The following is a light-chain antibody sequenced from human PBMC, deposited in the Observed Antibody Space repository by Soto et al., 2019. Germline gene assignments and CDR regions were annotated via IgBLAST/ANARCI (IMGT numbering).Light chain of an antibody. CDR3: QVWDRSNDHYV. CDR2: NDG. V-gene: IGLV3-21*02. Sequence: SYELTQPPSVSVAPGQTARIPCGGNNIGSTSVHWYYQRPGQAPVLVVHNDGDRPSGIPERFSGSNSGNTATLTISRVEAGDEADYYCQVWDRSNDHYVFGPGTKLTVL. CDR1: NIGSTS. J-gene: IGLJ1*01.